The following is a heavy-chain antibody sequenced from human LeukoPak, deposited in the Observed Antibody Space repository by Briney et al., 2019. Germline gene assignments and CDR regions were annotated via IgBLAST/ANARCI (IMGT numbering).Heavy chain of an antibody. CDR2: IIAGTGIT. CDR1: GYNFTTYA. J-gene: IGHJ4*02. D-gene: IGHD3-10*01. V-gene: IGHV1-3*01. Sequence: GASVKVSCKASGYNFTTYAIHWVRQAPGQRLEWMGWIIAGTGITQYSQKFQGSVTFTRDTSANAAYMEVSSLRSEDTALYFCARTSGSGSFYTNWGQGTLVTVSS. CDR3: ARTSGSGSFYTN.